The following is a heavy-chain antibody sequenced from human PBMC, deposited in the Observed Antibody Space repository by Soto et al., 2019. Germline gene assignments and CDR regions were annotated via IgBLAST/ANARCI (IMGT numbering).Heavy chain of an antibody. D-gene: IGHD4-17*01. Sequence: ASVKVSCKASGYTFTGYYMHWVRQAPGQGLEWMGWINPNSGGTNYAQKFQGRVTMTRDTSISTAYMELSRLRSDDTAVYYCARGEKIRSNWFDPWGQGTLVTVSS. CDR3: ARGEKIRSNWFDP. CDR2: INPNSGGT. V-gene: IGHV1-2*02. J-gene: IGHJ5*02. CDR1: GYTFTGYY.